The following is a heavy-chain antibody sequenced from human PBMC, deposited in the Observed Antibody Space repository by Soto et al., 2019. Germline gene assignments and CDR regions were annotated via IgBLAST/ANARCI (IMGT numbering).Heavy chain of an antibody. V-gene: IGHV1-3*01. CDR2: INAGNGNT. CDR3: ARGGSLYWYFDL. CDR1: GYTLTNYA. Sequence: QVQLVQSGAEVKKPGASVKVSCKASGYTLTNYAMHWVRQAPGQRLEWMGWINAGNGNTKYSQKFQGRVTITRDTSASTAYMERSSLRSEDTAVYYCARGGSLYWYFDLWGRGTLVTVSS. D-gene: IGHD1-26*01. J-gene: IGHJ2*01.